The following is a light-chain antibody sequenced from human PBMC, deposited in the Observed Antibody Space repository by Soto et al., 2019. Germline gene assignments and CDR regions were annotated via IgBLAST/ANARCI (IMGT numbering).Light chain of an antibody. CDR1: SSALGGFNF. CDR3: SSYTSTTTLGV. V-gene: IGLV2-14*03. Sequence: QSALAQPASVSGSPGQSITITCTGTSSALGGFNFVSWYQHHPGKAPKLIIFDVTTRPSGVSARFSGSKSGNTASLTISGLQAVDAADYYCSSYTSTTTLGVFGTGTKLTVL. CDR2: DVT. J-gene: IGLJ1*01.